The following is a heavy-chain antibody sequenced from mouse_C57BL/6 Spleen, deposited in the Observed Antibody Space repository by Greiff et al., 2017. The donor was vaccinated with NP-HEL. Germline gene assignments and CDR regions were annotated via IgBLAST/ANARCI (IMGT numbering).Heavy chain of an antibody. V-gene: IGHV1-50*01. CDR2: IDPSDSYT. Sequence: QVQLQQPGAELVKPGASVKLSCKASGYTFTSYWMQWVKQRPGQGLEWIGEIDPSDSYTNYNQKFKGKATLTVDTSSSTAYMQLSSLTSEDSAVYYCARKTAQAFYYAMDYWGQGTSVTVSS. J-gene: IGHJ4*01. CDR1: GYTFTSYW. D-gene: IGHD3-2*02. CDR3: ARKTAQAFYYAMDY.